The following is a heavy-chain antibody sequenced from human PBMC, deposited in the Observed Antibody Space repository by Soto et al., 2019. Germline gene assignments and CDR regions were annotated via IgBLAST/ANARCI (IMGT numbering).Heavy chain of an antibody. J-gene: IGHJ6*03. Sequence: EVQLLESGGGLVQPGGSLRLSCAASGFTVSSYAMSWVRQAPGKGLEWVSVISGSGSTYSADSVKGRFTISRDSSKNTVYLQMHSLRAEDTAVYYCATALRFTFTTGYYMDVWGRGTTVTVSS. D-gene: IGHD3-16*01. CDR1: GFTVSSYA. CDR3: ATALRFTFTTGYYMDV. CDR2: ISGSGST. V-gene: IGHV3-23*01.